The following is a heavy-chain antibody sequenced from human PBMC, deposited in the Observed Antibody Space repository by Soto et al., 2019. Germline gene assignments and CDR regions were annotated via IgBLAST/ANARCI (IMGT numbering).Heavy chain of an antibody. V-gene: IGHV3-23*01. J-gene: IGHJ4*02. D-gene: IGHD3-16*01. CDR1: GFTFSSYA. Sequence: EVQLLESGGGLVQPGGSLRLSCAASGFTFSSYAMSWVRQAPGKGLEWVSAISGSGGSTYYADSVKGRFTISRDNSKNTLYLQMNSLRAEDTAVYYCAKANVSYDYIWVCYGIGFDYWGQGTLVTVSS. CDR3: AKANVSYDYIWVCYGIGFDY. CDR2: ISGSGGST.